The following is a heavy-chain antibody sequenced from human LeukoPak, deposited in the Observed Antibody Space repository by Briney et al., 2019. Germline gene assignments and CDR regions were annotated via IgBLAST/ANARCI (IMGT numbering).Heavy chain of an antibody. Sequence: GALRLSCAASGFTFSSYAMHWVRQAPGKGLEWVAVISYDGSNKYYADSVKGRFTISRDNSKNTLYLQMNSLRAEDTAVYYCARDSPVQLERPDAFDIWGQGTMVTVSS. CDR1: GFTFSSYA. D-gene: IGHD1-1*01. CDR3: ARDSPVQLERPDAFDI. J-gene: IGHJ3*02. V-gene: IGHV3-30-3*01. CDR2: ISYDGSNK.